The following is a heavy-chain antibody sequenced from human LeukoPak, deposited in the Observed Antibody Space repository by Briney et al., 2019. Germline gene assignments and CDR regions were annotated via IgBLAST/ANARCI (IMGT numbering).Heavy chain of an antibody. CDR2: ISGSGGST. CDR1: GFTFSSYA. V-gene: IGHV3-23*01. J-gene: IGHJ3*02. CDR3: AKDIISGLDTAMATDAFDI. D-gene: IGHD5-18*01. Sequence: GGSLRLSCAASGFTFSSYAMSWVRQAPGKGLEWVSAISGSGGSTYYADSVKGRFTISRDNSKNTLYLQMNSLRAEDTAVYYCAKDIISGLDTAMATDAFDIWGQGTMVTVSS.